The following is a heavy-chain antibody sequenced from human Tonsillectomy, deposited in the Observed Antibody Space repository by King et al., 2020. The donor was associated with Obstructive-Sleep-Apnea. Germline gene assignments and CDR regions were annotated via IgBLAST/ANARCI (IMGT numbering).Heavy chain of an antibody. CDR2: INHSGST. CDR3: ATQYSTSWNAWFDP. Sequence: VQLQQWGAGLLKPSETLSLTCAVYGGSFSGYYWSWIRQPPGKGLEWIGEINHSGSTNYNPSLKSRVTISVDTSKNQFSLKLSSVTAADTAVYDCATQYSTSWNAWFDPWGQGTLVTVSS. J-gene: IGHJ5*02. V-gene: IGHV4-34*01. D-gene: IGHD6-13*01. CDR1: GGSFSGYY.